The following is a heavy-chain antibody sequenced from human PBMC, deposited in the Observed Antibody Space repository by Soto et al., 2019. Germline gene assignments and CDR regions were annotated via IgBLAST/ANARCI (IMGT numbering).Heavy chain of an antibody. CDR1: GYTFTCHG. J-gene: IGHJ6*02. CDR3: ARDRDVLRLFEWLSSSYYYYSGMDV. D-gene: IGHD3-3*01. Sequence: ASVKASCKASGYTFTCHGLSSPRQAPGQGHEWMGWISAYNGNTNYAQKLHGRVTMTTDTSTSTAYMELRSLRSDDTAVYYCARDRDVLRLFEWLSSSYYYYSGMDVWGQGITVTVS. V-gene: IGHV1-18*01. CDR2: ISAYNGNT.